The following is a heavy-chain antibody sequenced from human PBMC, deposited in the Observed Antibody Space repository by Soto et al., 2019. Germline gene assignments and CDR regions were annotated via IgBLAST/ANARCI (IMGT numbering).Heavy chain of an antibody. CDR1: GFTVSNSY. J-gene: IGHJ4*02. V-gene: IGHV3-66*01. D-gene: IGHD3-10*01. Sequence: EVQVVESGGGLVQSGGSLTLSCAASGFTVSNSYMSWVLQAPGKGLEWVSAIYSGGSTYYADSVKGRFTISRDNSRNTLYLQMNSLRAEDTAVYFCARCDGSATYCFFFAYWGQGTPVTVSS. CDR3: ARCDGSATYCFFFAY. CDR2: IYSGGST.